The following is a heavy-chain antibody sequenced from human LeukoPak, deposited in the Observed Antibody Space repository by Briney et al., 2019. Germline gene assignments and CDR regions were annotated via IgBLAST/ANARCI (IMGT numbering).Heavy chain of an antibody. Sequence: GGSLRLSCAASGFTFSSYGMHWVRQAPGKGLEWVSSITATSSYIYYADSVKGRFTISRDNANNSLYLQMNSLRAEDTAVYYCARDFNFFDSSGYYYVAFDYWGQGSLVTVSS. V-gene: IGHV3-21*01. CDR2: ITATSSYI. CDR1: GFTFSSYG. CDR3: ARDFNFFDSSGYYYVAFDY. D-gene: IGHD3-22*01. J-gene: IGHJ4*02.